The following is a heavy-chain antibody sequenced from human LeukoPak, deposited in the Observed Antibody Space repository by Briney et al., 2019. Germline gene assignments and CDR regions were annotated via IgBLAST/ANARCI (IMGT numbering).Heavy chain of an antibody. D-gene: IGHD4-17*01. CDR2: ISSSDSTI. CDR3: ARGPRVRNYGDYALVLAVY. Sequence: GGSLRLSCAASGFTFSDYYMSWIRQAPRKGLEWVSYISSSDSTINYADSVKGRFTISRDNAKNSLYLQMNSLRAEDTAVYYCARGPRVRNYGDYALVLAVYWGQGTLVTVSS. J-gene: IGHJ4*02. V-gene: IGHV3-11*01. CDR1: GFTFSDYY.